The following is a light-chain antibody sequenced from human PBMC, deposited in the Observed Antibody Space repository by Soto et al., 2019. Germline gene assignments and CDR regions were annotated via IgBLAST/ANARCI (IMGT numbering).Light chain of an antibody. CDR3: QQYNVYSWT. Sequence: EVLFTQSPDTMSLSPGERASLSCRASQNFGSTYLAWYQQKRGQALRLLIYGAYSRATGITDRFGGSGSGTEFTLTISSLQPDDFATYYCQQYNVYSWTFGQGTKVEIK. V-gene: IGKV3-20*01. J-gene: IGKJ1*01. CDR2: GAY. CDR1: QNFGSTY.